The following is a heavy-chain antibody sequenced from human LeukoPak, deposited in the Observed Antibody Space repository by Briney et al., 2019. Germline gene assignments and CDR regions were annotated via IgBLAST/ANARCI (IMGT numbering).Heavy chain of an antibody. CDR2: ISSSGSTI. Sequence: GGSLRLSRAASGFTFSSYEMNWVSQAPGKGREWVSYISSSGSTIYYADSVKGRFTISRDNSKNTLYLQMNSLRAEDTAVYYCARVSDYDILTGYSRDAFDIWGQGTMVTVSS. D-gene: IGHD3-9*01. CDR1: GFTFSSYE. J-gene: IGHJ3*02. CDR3: ARVSDYDILTGYSRDAFDI. V-gene: IGHV3-48*03.